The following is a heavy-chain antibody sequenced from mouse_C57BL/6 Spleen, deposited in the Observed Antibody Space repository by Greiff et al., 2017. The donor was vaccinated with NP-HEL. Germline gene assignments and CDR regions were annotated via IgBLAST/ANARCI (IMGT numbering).Heavy chain of an antibody. CDR2: INPSNGGT. Sequence: QVHVKQPGTELVKPGASVKLSCKASGYTFTSYWMHWVKQRPGQGLEWIGNINPSNGGTNYNEKFKSKATLTVDKSSSTAYMQLSSLTSEDSAVYYCARGGDYDVEAMDYWGQGTSVTVSS. V-gene: IGHV1-53*01. J-gene: IGHJ4*01. D-gene: IGHD2-4*01. CDR1: GYTFTSYW. CDR3: ARGGDYDVEAMDY.